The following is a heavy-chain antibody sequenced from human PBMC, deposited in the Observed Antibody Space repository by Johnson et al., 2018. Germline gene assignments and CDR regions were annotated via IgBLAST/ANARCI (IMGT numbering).Heavy chain of an antibody. D-gene: IGHD6-13*01. CDR3: AGGSSSWEKDAFDI. V-gene: IGHV3-23*04. Sequence: EVQLVESGGGLVKPGGSLRLSCAASGFTFSSYAMSWVRQAPGKGLEWVSAISGSGGSTYYADSVKGRFTISRDNAKNSLYLQMNSRRAEDTAVYYCAGGSSSWEKDAFDIWGQGTMVTVSS. CDR1: GFTFSSYA. CDR2: ISGSGGST. J-gene: IGHJ3*02.